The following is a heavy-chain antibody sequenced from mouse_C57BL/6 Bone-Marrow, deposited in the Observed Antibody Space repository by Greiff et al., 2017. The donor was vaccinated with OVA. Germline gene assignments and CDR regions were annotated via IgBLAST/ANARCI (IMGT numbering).Heavy chain of an antibody. J-gene: IGHJ1*03. V-gene: IGHV3-8*01. CDR3: ARYDDYHGYFDV. CDR2: ISYSGST. CDR1: GYSITSDY. Sequence: EVMLVESGPGLAKPSQTLSLTCSVTGYSITSDYWNWIRKFPVNKLEYMGYISYSGSTYYYPSLNSRISITRDTSKNQSYLQLNSVTTEDTATDYCARYDDYHGYFDVWGTGTTVTVSS. D-gene: IGHD2-4*01.